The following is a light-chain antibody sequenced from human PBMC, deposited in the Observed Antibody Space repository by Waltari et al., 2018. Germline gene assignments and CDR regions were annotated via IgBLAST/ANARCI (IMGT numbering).Light chain of an antibody. V-gene: IGLV3-10*01. CDR2: DDN. J-gene: IGLJ2*01. Sequence: YDLTQPPSVSVSPGQTAAITCSGDGLPKQYTFSYQQKSGQAPVLVMYDDNKRPSGIPGRFSGSSAGTVATLTITGAQVDDEADYYCYSKDTDGGSQGKIGGGTKLTVL. CDR3: YSKDTDGGSQGK. CDR1: GLPKQY.